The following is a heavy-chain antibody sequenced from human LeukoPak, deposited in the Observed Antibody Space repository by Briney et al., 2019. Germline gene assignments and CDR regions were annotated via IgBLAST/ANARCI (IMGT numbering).Heavy chain of an antibody. CDR2: INPSGGST. CDR1: GYTFTNYY. CDR3: ARSCSVGSCNFDP. J-gene: IGHJ5*02. V-gene: IGHV1-46*01. Sequence: ASVKVSCMASGYTFTNYYIHWVRQAPGQGLEWMGIINPSGGSTSYAQKFQGRVTMTRDTSTSTVYMELSSLRSEDTAVYYCARSCSVGSCNFDPWGQGTLVTVSS. D-gene: IGHD2-15*01.